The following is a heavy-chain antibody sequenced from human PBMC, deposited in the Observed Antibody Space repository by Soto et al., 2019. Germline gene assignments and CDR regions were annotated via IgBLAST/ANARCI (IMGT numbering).Heavy chain of an antibody. D-gene: IGHD3-9*01. CDR1: RFTFSSYT. J-gene: IGHJ3*02. Sequence: EVQLVESGGGLVQPGGSLRLSCAASRFTFSSYTMNWVRQAPGKGLEWVSYISSSSSTIYYADSVKGRFTISRDNAKNSLYLQMNSRRAEDTAVYYWARDRIRDSMRAFDIWGQGTMVTVSS. V-gene: IGHV3-48*01. CDR3: ARDRIRDSMRAFDI. CDR2: ISSSSSTI.